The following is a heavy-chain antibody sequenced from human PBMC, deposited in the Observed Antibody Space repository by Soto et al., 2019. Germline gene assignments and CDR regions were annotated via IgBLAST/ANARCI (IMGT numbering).Heavy chain of an antibody. Sequence: QVQLQESGPGLVKPSQTLSLTCTVSGGSISSGGYYWSWIRQHPGKVLEWIGYIYYSGSTYYNPSLKSRVTISVDTSKNQFSLKRSSVTAADTAVYYCARGTVTIGNWFDPWGQGTLVTVSS. D-gene: IGHD4-17*01. V-gene: IGHV4-31*03. J-gene: IGHJ5*02. CDR1: GGSISSGGYY. CDR3: ARGTVTIGNWFDP. CDR2: IYYSGST.